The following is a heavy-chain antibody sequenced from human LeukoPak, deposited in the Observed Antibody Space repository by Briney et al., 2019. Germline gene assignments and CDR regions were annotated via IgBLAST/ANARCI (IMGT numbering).Heavy chain of an antibody. Sequence: ASVKVSCKASGYTFTNHDINWVRQASGQGLEWMGWMNPKSGNTGYLQKFQGRVTMTRDTSMSTAFMELSSLTSEDTAVYYCARGVNSQGTAMVLFDSWGQGSLVTVSA. CDR2: MNPKSGNT. J-gene: IGHJ4*02. CDR1: GYTFTNHD. CDR3: ARGVNSQGTAMVLFDS. V-gene: IGHV1-8*01. D-gene: IGHD5-18*01.